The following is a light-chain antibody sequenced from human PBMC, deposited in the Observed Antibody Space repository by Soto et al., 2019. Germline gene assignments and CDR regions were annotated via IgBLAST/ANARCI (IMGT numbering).Light chain of an antibody. V-gene: IGKV3-11*01. CDR1: QSVSSS. Sequence: EIVLTQSPATLSLSLGERATLSCRASQSVSSSLAWYQQKPGQAPRLLIYDASHRATGIPARFSGSGSGTDFTLAISILEPEDFAVYYCQHRSNWPWTFGQGTKVEIK. CDR3: QHRSNWPWT. J-gene: IGKJ1*01. CDR2: DAS.